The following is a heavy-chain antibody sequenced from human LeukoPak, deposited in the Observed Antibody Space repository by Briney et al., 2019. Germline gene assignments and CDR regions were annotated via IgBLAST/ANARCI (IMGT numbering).Heavy chain of an antibody. CDR3: ARDPHYGAIDY. V-gene: IGHV3-7*01. Sequence: GGSLRLSCAASGFTFSALWMSWVRQAPGKGRKWVAIMKEDGSEINYMDSVKGRFSMSRDNAENSLYLQMNSLTAEDTAVYYCARDPHYGAIDYWGQGSLVTVSS. D-gene: IGHD4/OR15-4a*01. J-gene: IGHJ4*02. CDR1: GFTFSALW. CDR2: MKEDGSEI.